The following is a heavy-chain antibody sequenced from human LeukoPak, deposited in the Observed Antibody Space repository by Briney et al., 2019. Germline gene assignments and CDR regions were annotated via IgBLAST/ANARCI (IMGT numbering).Heavy chain of an antibody. D-gene: IGHD4-23*01. V-gene: IGHV3-23*01. Sequence: GGSLRLSCAASGFTFSSYAMSWVRQAPGKALEWVSAISGSGGSTYYADSVKGRFTISRDNSKNTLYLQMNSLRAEDTAVYYCAKTVYGGNSEDYWGQGTLVTVSS. CDR3: AKTVYGGNSEDY. CDR1: GFTFSSYA. J-gene: IGHJ4*02. CDR2: ISGSGGST.